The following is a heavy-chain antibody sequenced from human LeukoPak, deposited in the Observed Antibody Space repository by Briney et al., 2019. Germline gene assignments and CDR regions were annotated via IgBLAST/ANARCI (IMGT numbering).Heavy chain of an antibody. D-gene: IGHD6-19*01. CDR1: GGSISSSSYY. Sequence: SETLSLTCTVSGGSISSSSYYWGWIRQPPGKGLERIGSIYYSGSTYYNPSLKSRVTISVDTSKNQFSLKLSSVTAADTAVYYCARGLTTGYSSGWSPRKTYYYYTDVWGKGTTVTVSS. J-gene: IGHJ6*03. CDR3: ARGLTTGYSSGWSPRKTYYYYTDV. V-gene: IGHV4-39*01. CDR2: IYYSGST.